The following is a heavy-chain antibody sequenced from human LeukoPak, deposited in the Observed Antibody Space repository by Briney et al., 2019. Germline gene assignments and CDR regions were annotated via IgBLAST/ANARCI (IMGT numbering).Heavy chain of an antibody. D-gene: IGHD4-17*01. V-gene: IGHV4-4*02. J-gene: IGHJ4*02. Sequence: SETLSLTCAVSGGSISSSNWWTWVRQPPGKGLEWIGEIYHSGSTNYNPSLKSRVTISVDKSKNQFSLNLSSVTAADTAVYYCARTLSTVTTPFDYWGQGTLVTVSS. CDR3: ARTLSTVTTPFDY. CDR2: IYHSGST. CDR1: GGSISSSNW.